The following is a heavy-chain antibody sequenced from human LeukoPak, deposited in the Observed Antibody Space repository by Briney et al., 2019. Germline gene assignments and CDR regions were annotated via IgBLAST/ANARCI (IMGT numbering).Heavy chain of an antibody. J-gene: IGHJ5*02. CDR3: SRLYCTTSSCGRFDP. CDR1: GGSISSYY. D-gene: IGHD2-2*01. V-gene: IGHV4-59*04. Sequence: KPSETLSLTCTVSGGSISSYYWSWIRQPPGKGLEWIGTLYYSGSTYFKPALKSRVTISVDTSKNQFSLKLTSVTAADTAVYYCSRLYCTTSSCGRFDPWGQGTLVTVSS. CDR2: LYYSGST.